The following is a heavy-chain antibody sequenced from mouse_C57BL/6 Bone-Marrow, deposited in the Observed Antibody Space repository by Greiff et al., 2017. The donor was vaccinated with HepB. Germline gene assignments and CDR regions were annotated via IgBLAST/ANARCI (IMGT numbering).Heavy chain of an antibody. Sequence: SGPELVKPGASVKISCKASGYTFTDYYMNWVKQSHGKSLEWIGDINPNNGGTSYNQKFKGKATLTVDKSSSTAYMELRSLTSEDSAVYYCARGEGLLHFDYWGQGTTLTVSS. D-gene: IGHD1-1*01. V-gene: IGHV1-26*01. CDR2: INPNNGGT. CDR3: ARGEGLLHFDY. J-gene: IGHJ2*01. CDR1: GYTFTDYY.